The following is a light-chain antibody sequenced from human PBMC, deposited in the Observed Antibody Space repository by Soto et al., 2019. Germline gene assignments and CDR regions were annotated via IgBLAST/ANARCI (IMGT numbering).Light chain of an antibody. CDR1: QTIGAN. V-gene: IGKV1-39*01. CDR2: DAS. CDR3: QQSYTTVYT. J-gene: IGKJ2*01. Sequence: EIQMTQSQYSLSASVGDSFTITCLSSQTIGANLNWYRQKLGKAPTLLIYDASTLQSGVPSRFSGLGSGTDFALTITSLQPDDSATYYCQQSYTTVYTFGQGTKVDIK.